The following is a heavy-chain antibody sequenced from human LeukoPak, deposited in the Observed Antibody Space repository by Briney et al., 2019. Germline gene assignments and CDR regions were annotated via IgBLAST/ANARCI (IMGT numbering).Heavy chain of an antibody. CDR2: IRSKIYGGTP. J-gene: IGHJ4*02. Sequence: GGSLRLSCTASGFTFGDYAMTWVRQAPGKELEWVGFIRSKIYGGTPEYAASVKGRFTISRDDSKGIAYLQMNSLKTEDTAVYYCTRDQTPYYWGQGTLVTVSS. CDR3: TRDQTPYY. CDR1: GFTFGDYA. V-gene: IGHV3-49*04.